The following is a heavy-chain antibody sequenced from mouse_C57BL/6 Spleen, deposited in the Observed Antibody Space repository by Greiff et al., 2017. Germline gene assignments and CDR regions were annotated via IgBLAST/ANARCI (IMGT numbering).Heavy chain of an antibody. CDR3: TRSGYYPYFDY. D-gene: IGHD2-3*01. V-gene: IGHV1-15*01. Sequence: VQVVESGAELVRPGASVTLSCKASGYTFTDYEMHWVKQTPVHGLEWIGAIDPETGGTAYNQKFKGKAILTADKSSSTAYMELRSLTSEDSAVYYCTRSGYYPYFDYWGQGTTLTVSS. CDR1: GYTFTDYE. CDR2: IDPETGGT. J-gene: IGHJ2*01.